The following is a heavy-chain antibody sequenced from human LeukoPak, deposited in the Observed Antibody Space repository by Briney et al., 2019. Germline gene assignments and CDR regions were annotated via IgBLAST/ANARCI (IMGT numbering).Heavy chain of an antibody. Sequence: GGSLRLSCAASGFTFSHYSMNWVRQAPGKGLEWVSYISSSSSTIYYPDSLKGRFTISRDNAKNSLYLQMSSLRTEDTAVYYCARVGSYHDILTGQNWFDPWGQGTLVTVSS. CDR3: ARVGSYHDILTGQNWFDP. CDR2: ISSSSSTI. V-gene: IGHV3-48*01. CDR1: GFTFSHYS. D-gene: IGHD3-9*01. J-gene: IGHJ5*02.